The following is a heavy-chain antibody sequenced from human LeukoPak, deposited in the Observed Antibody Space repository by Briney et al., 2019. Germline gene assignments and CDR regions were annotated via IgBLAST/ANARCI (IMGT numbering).Heavy chain of an antibody. V-gene: IGHV4-39*01. CDR2: IYYSGNT. Sequence: PSETLSLTCNVSGGSISSSTYYWGWIRQPPGKGLEWIGTIYYSGNTYYNPSLKSRVTISVDTSKNQFSLKLRSVTAADTAVYYCARQRYSSSPSGYWGQGNLVTVSS. J-gene: IGHJ4*02. D-gene: IGHD6-13*01. CDR1: GGSISSSTYY. CDR3: ARQRYSSSPSGY.